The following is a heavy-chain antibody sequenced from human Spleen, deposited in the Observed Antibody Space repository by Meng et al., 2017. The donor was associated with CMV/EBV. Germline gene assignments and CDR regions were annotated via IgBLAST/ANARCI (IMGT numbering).Heavy chain of an antibody. CDR2: IIPILGIA. CDR1: GGTFSSYT. J-gene: IGHJ4*02. Sequence: VSCKASGGTFSSYTLSWVRQAPGQGLEWMGRIIPILGIANYAQKFQGRVTITADKSTSTAYMELSSLRSEDTAVYYCASLGGIDFDYWGQGTLVTVSS. D-gene: IGHD4-23*01. V-gene: IGHV1-69*02. CDR3: ASLGGIDFDY.